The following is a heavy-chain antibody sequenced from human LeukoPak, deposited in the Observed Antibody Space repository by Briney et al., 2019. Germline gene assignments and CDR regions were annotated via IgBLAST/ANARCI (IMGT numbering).Heavy chain of an antibody. CDR3: ARDAKWDYCDYHPPIHWYFDL. CDR2: ISYDGSNK. Sequence: PGRSLRLSCAASGFTFSSYGMHWVRQAPGKGLEWVAVISYDGSNKYYADSVKGRFTISRDNSKNTLYLQMNSLRAEDTAVYYCARDAKWDYCDYHPPIHWYFDLWGRGTLVTASS. CDR1: GFTFSSYG. V-gene: IGHV3-30*03. D-gene: IGHD4-17*01. J-gene: IGHJ2*01.